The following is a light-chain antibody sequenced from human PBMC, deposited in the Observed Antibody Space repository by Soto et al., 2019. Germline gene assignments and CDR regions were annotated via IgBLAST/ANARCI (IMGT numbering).Light chain of an antibody. CDR1: QSISRW. CDR3: QQYNTYPGT. J-gene: IGKJ1*01. Sequence: DIQMTQSPSTLSASVGDRVTVSCRASQSISRWSAWYQQKPGKAPKLLIYQASSLQSGVPSRFSGSGSGTEFTLTISSLQPDDFATYSCQQYNTYPGTFGQGTKVDIK. V-gene: IGKV1-5*03. CDR2: QAS.